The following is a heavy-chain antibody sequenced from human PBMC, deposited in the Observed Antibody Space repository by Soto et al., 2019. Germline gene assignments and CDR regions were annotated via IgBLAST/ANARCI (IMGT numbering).Heavy chain of an antibody. CDR2: MNPKNGNT. CDR3: ARGSADGDLGNWIDP. Sequence: QVQLVQSGAEVKKPGASVKVSCKASGYTFTSYDIMWVREATGQGLEWIGWMNPKNGNTGYAQKFQGRVTITRDISIRTAYIELTSLTLEDTAVYYCARGSADGDLGNWIDPWGQGTQVTVSS. J-gene: IGHJ5*02. V-gene: IGHV1-8*01. CDR1: GYTFTSYD. D-gene: IGHD4-17*01.